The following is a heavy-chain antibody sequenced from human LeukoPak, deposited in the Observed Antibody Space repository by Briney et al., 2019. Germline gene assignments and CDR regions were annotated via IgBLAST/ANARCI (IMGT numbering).Heavy chain of an antibody. V-gene: IGHV4-59*01. CDR2: IFYSGST. J-gene: IGHJ4*02. Sequence: SETLSLTCTVSGGYISSYLWGWIRQPPGKGLEWIGYIFYSGSTNYNPSLKSRVTISVDASKNQFSLKLNSVTAADTAVYYCARVRDCTNGVCSMILFDYWGQGTLVTVSS. CDR3: ARVRDCTNGVCSMILFDY. CDR1: GGYISSYL. D-gene: IGHD2-8*01.